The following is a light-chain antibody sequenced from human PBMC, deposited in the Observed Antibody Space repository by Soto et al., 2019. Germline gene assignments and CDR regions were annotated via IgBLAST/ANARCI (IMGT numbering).Light chain of an antibody. CDR1: QSIKRF. CDR2: ESS. V-gene: IGKV1-39*01. CDR3: QQSYRPPT. J-gene: IGKJ5*01. Sequence: DIQMTQSPSSLSASVGDRVTIICRARQSIKRFLNWYQQKPGKAPKLLIYESSILQRGVPSRFSGKASGTEFALTISSLQPEDFAIYHCQQSYRPPTFGQGTRLEIK.